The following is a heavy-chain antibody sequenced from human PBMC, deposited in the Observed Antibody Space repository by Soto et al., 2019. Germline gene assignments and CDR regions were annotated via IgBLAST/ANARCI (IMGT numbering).Heavy chain of an antibody. Sequence: SETLSLTCTVSGGSISGGGYYWSWIRQHPGKGLEWIGYIYYSGSTYYNPSLKSRVTISVDTSKNQFSLKLSSVTAADTAVYYCARAQLRSSGWCGEVVYFDYWGQGTLVTVSS. CDR2: IYYSGST. D-gene: IGHD6-19*01. CDR3: ARAQLRSSGWCGEVVYFDY. V-gene: IGHV4-31*03. CDR1: GGSISGGGYY. J-gene: IGHJ4*02.